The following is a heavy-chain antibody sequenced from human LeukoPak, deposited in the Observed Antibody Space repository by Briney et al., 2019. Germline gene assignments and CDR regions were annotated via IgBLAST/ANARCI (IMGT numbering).Heavy chain of an antibody. CDR2: ISNSGGAT. CDR3: AKISDYSSNFDY. D-gene: IGHD5/OR15-5a*01. Sequence: GGSLRLSCTASGFTFGDYAMSWVRQAPGKGLEWVSAISNSGGATFYADSVKGRFTISRDNSKNTLYLQLNSLRAEDTALYYCAKISDYSSNFDYWGQGTLITVSS. CDR1: GFTFGDYA. J-gene: IGHJ4*02. V-gene: IGHV3-23*01.